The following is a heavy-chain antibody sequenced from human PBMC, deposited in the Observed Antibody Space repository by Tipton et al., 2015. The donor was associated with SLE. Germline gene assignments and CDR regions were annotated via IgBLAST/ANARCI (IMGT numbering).Heavy chain of an antibody. D-gene: IGHD3-22*01. CDR3: AKWEVVDYWYFDL. CDR2: ISGSGGST. CDR1: GFTFSSYA. J-gene: IGHJ2*01. V-gene: IGHV3-23*01. Sequence: SLRLSCAASGFTFSSYAMSWVRQAPGKGLEWVSAISGSGGSTYYADSVKGRFTISRDNSKNTLYLQMNSLRAEDTAVYYCAKWEVVDYWYFDLWGRGTLVTVSS.